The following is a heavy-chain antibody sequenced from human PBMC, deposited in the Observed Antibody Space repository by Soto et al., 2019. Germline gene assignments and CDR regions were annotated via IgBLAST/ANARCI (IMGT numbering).Heavy chain of an antibody. V-gene: IGHV1-69*13. CDR3: ARDRSMGAGGYDAFDI. CDR1: GGTFSSYA. J-gene: IGHJ3*02. Sequence: GASVKVSCKASGGTFSSYAISWVRQAPGQGLEWMGGIIPIFGTANYAQKFQGRVTITADESTSTAYMELSSLRSEDTAVYYCARDRSMGAGGYDAFDIWGQATMVTVSS. D-gene: IGHD3-16*01. CDR2: IIPIFGTA.